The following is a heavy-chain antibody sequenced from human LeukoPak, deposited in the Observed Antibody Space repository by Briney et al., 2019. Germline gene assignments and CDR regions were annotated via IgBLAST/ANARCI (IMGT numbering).Heavy chain of an antibody. J-gene: IGHJ4*02. CDR1: GFTFSSSA. V-gene: IGHV3-23*01. Sequence: GGSLRLSCAASGFTFSSSAMSWVRQAPGKGLEWVSAISNNDGYTYYADSVQGRFTISRDNSKSTLCLQMNSLRAEDTAVYYCAKQLGYCSDGSCYFPYWGQGTLATVSS. CDR3: AKQLGYCSDGSCYFPY. CDR2: ISNNDGYT. D-gene: IGHD2-15*01.